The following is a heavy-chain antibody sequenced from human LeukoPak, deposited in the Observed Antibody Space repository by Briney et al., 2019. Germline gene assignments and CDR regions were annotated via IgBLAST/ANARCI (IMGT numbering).Heavy chain of an antibody. D-gene: IGHD1-26*01. CDR3: AKPSLIVGATVGFDY. Sequence: GGSLRLSCAASGFTFSSYAMSWVRQAPGKGLEWVSAISGSGSSTYYADSVKGRFTISRDNSKNTLYLQMNSLRAEDTVVYYCAKPSLIVGATVGFDYWGQGTLVTVSS. CDR2: ISGSGSST. J-gene: IGHJ4*02. CDR1: GFTFSSYA. V-gene: IGHV3-23*01.